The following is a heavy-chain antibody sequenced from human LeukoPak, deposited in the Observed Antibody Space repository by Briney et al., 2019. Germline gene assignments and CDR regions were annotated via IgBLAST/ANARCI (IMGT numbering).Heavy chain of an antibody. CDR3: ARSGYDSSGSRAFDI. V-gene: IGHV1-46*01. D-gene: IGHD3-22*01. CDR1: AYTFTSYY. Sequence: ASVKVSCKASAYTFTSYYMHGVRQAPGQGLGWMGRINPTSGSTSYAQKFQGRVTMTRDTSTSTVYMELSSLRSEDTAVYYCARSGYDSSGSRAFDIWGQGTMVTVSS. J-gene: IGHJ3*02. CDR2: INPTSGST.